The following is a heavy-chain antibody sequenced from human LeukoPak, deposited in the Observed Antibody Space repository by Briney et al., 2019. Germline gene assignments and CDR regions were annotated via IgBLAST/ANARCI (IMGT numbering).Heavy chain of an antibody. CDR2: IHYSGST. D-gene: IGHD2-15*01. CDR1: GGSISSYY. Sequence: SETLSLTCTVSGGSISSYYWSWIRQPPGKGLEWIGYIHYSGSTNYNPSLKSRVTISVDTSKNQFSLKLSSVTAADTAVYYCASSEGPKKLFVYWGQGTLVTVSS. CDR3: ASSEGPKKLFVY. J-gene: IGHJ4*02. V-gene: IGHV4-59*08.